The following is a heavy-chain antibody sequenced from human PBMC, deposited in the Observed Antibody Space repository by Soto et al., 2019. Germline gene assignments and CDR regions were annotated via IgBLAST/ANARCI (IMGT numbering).Heavy chain of an antibody. CDR2: IYYSGST. V-gene: IGHV4-59*01. D-gene: IGHD6-6*01. CDR3: ARDSYVLRENKAARTPYYYYYMDV. CDR1: GGSISSYY. Sequence: SPTLSLTCTVSGGSISSYYWSWIRQPPGKGLEWIGYIYYSGSTNYNPSLKSRVTISVDTSKNQFSLKLSSVTAVDTAVYYCARDSYVLRENKAARTPYYYYYMDVWGKGTTVTVSS. J-gene: IGHJ6*03.